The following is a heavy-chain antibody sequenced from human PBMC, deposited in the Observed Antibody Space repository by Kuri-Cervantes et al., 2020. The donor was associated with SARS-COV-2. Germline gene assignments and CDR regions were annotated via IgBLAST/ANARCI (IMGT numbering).Heavy chain of an antibody. CDR2: ISSSSSYI. CDR3: AKDQGDSYGISYFGY. CDR1: GFTFSSYS. V-gene: IGHV3-21*01. D-gene: IGHD5-18*01. J-gene: IGHJ4*02. Sequence: GGSLRLSCAASGFTFSSYSMNWVRQAPGKGLEWVSSISSSSSYIYYADSVKGRFTISRDNAKNSLYLQMNSLRAEDTAVYYCAKDQGDSYGISYFGYWGQRTLVTVSS.